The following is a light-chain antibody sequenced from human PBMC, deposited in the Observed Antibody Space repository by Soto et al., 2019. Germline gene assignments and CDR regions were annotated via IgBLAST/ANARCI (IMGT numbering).Light chain of an antibody. CDR1: QSIGRY. CDR3: QQSYSTPIT. V-gene: IGKV1-39*01. CDR2: AAS. Sequence: DIQITQSPSPLSASIGDRVTITCRASQSIGRYLNWYQQKPGKAPKLLIYAASSLQSGVPSRFSGSGSGTDFTLTISSLQPEDFATYYCQQSYSTPITFGQGTRLEIK. J-gene: IGKJ5*01.